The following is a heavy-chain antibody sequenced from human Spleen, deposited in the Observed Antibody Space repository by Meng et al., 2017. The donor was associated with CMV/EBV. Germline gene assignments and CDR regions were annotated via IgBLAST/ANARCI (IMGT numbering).Heavy chain of an antibody. J-gene: IGHJ4*02. D-gene: IGHD1-1*01. V-gene: IGHV1-3*01. CDR3: ARERYNWPS. CDR1: GYIFTRYA. Sequence: QVQLLQSGAEVKKPGASVKVSCKASGYIFTRYAMHWVRQAPGQRLEWMGRINAGNGYTEYSQKFQGRVTITRDTSASIAYMELSSLRSEDTAVYYCARERYNWPSWGQGTLVTVSS. CDR2: INAGNGYT.